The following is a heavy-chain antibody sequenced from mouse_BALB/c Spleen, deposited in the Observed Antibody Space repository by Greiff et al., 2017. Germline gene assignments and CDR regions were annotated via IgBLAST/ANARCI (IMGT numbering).Heavy chain of an antibody. CDR3: ALYYDYDVFDY. D-gene: IGHD2-4*01. V-gene: IGHV14-1*02. CDR1: GFNIKDYY. Sequence: VQLKQSGAELVRPGALVKLSCKASGFNIKDYYMHWVKQRPEQGLEWIGWIDPENGNTIYDPKFQGKASITADTSSNTAYLQLSSLTSEDTAVYYCALYYDYDVFDYWGQGTTLTVSS. CDR2: IDPENGNT. J-gene: IGHJ2*01.